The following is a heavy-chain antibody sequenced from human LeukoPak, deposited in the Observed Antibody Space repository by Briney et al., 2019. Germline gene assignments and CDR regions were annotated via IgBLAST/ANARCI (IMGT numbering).Heavy chain of an antibody. V-gene: IGHV4-34*01. CDR1: GGSFSGYY. CDR3: ARLVVRGVIIRFYYYYMDV. Sequence: SETLSLTCAVYGGSFSGYYWSWIRQPPGKGLEWIGEINHSGSTNYNPSLRSRVTISVDTSKNQFSLKLGSVTAADTAVYYCARLVVRGVIIRFYYYYMDVWGKGTTVTISS. D-gene: IGHD3-10*01. CDR2: INHSGST. J-gene: IGHJ6*03.